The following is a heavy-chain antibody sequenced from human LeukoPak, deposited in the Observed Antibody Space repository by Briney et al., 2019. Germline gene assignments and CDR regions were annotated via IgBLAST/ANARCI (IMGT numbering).Heavy chain of an antibody. D-gene: IGHD2-21*02. J-gene: IGHJ4*02. CDR2: ISGSGGST. CDR1: GFTFSSYA. V-gene: IGHV3-23*01. CDR3: AKETYCGGDCGYFDY. Sequence: PGGSLRLSCVASGFTFSSYAMSWVRQAPGKGLEWVSAISGSGGSTYYADSVKGRFTISRDNSKNTLYLQMNSLRAEDTAVYYCAKETYCGGDCGYFDYWGQGTLVTVSS.